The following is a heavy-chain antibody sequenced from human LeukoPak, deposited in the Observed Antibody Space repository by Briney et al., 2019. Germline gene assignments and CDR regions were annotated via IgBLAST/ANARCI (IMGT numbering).Heavy chain of an antibody. CDR2: IWYDGSNK. CDR1: GFTFGDYA. D-gene: IGHD4-11*01. CDR3: ARDASNYYYYYMDV. V-gene: IGHV3-33*01. J-gene: IGHJ6*03. Sequence: GGSLRLSCTASGFTFGDYAMSWFRQAPGKGLEWVAVIWYDGSNKYYADSVKGRFTISRDNSKNTLCLQMNSLRAEDTAVYYCARDASNYYYYYMDVWGKGTTVTVSS.